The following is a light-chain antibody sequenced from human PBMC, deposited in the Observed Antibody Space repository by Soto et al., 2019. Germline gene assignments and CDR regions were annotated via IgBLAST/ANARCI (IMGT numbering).Light chain of an antibody. CDR2: DVS. Sequence: QSVLTQPRSVSGSPGQSVTISCTGTSSDVGVYNYVSWYQQHPGKAPKLMIYDVSKRPSGVPDRFSGSKSGNTASLTISGLXAEDEADYYCCSYAGSYTLGVFGGGTK. CDR3: CSYAGSYTLGV. V-gene: IGLV2-11*01. CDR1: SSDVGVYNY. J-gene: IGLJ3*02.